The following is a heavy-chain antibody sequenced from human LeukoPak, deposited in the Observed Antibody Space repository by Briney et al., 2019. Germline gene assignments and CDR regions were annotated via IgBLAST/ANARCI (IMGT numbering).Heavy chain of an antibody. CDR2: ISGSGYST. D-gene: IGHD3-22*01. CDR3: AREGYFDSSGSSP. Sequence: GGSLRLSCAASGFTFSSYAMSWVRQAPGKGLEWVSAISGSGYSTYYADSVKGRFTVSRDNSKNTLYLQMNSLRAEDTAVYYCAREGYFDSSGSSPWGQGTLVTVSS. J-gene: IGHJ5*02. V-gene: IGHV3-23*01. CDR1: GFTFSSYA.